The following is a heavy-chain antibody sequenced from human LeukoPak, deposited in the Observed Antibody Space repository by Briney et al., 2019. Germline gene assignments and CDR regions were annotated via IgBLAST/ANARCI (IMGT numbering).Heavy chain of an antibody. J-gene: IGHJ6*04. D-gene: IGHD3-3*01. V-gene: IGHV3-48*01. Sequence: GGSLRLSCTASGFTFRSHSMIWVRQAPGKGLEWISYISGSSGTIYYADSVKGRFIISRDNEKNSLYLQMNSLRVEDPAVYFCTRVEKGFWSGFKMDVWGKGTTVAVSS. CDR3: TRVEKGFWSGFKMDV. CDR1: GFTFRSHS. CDR2: ISGSSGTI.